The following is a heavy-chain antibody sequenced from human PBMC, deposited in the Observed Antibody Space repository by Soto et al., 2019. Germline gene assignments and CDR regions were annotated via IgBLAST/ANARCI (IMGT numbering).Heavy chain of an antibody. V-gene: IGHV1-69*04. D-gene: IGHD6-19*01. J-gene: IGHJ6*03. CDR1: GGTFSSYT. CDR3: ARDLGSGWPQYYYYYMDV. Sequence: SVKVSFKASGGTFSSYTISWVRQAPGQGLEWMGRIIPILGIANYAQKFQGRVTITADKSTSTAYMELSSLRSEDTAVYYCARDLGSGWPQYYYYYMDVWGKGTTVTVSS. CDR2: IIPILGIA.